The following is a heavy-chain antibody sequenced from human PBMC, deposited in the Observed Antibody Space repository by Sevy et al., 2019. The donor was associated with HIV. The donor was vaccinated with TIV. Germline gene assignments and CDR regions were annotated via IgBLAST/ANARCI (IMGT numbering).Heavy chain of an antibody. CDR2: INHSGST. J-gene: IGHJ4*02. D-gene: IGHD6-19*01. Sequence: SETLSLTCAVYGGSFSGYYWSWIRQPPGKGLEWIGEINHSGSTNYNPSLKSRVTISVDTSKNQFSLKLSSVTAADTAVYYCARGPDSSGCVDYWGQGTLVTVSS. CDR1: GGSFSGYY. CDR3: ARGPDSSGCVDY. V-gene: IGHV4-34*01.